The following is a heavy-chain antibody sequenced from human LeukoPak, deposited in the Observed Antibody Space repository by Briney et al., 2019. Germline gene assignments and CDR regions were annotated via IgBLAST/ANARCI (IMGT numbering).Heavy chain of an antibody. D-gene: IGHD1-20*01. V-gene: IGHV1-46*01. CDR1: GYTFTSYY. J-gene: IGHJ3*02. CDR2: INPSGGST. Sequence: ASVKVSCKASGYTFTSYYMHWVRQAPGQGLEWMGIINPSGGSTSYAQKFQDRVTMTRDTSISTAYMELSRLGSDDTAVYYCARGSSVSGTVKSAFEIWGQGTMVTVSS. CDR3: ARGSSVSGTVKSAFEI.